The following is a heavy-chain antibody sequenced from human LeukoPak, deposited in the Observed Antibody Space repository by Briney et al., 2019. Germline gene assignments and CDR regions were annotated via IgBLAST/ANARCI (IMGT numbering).Heavy chain of an antibody. Sequence: GGSMRLSCVASGFTFSSYAMSWVRQAPGKVLEWVSATRGRGGSTYYADSVKGRFTISRDNSKNTLYLQMNSLRAEDTAVYYCAKQDGLRFLEWFHLVSGGTIDYWGQGTLATVSS. CDR1: GFTFSSYA. D-gene: IGHD3-3*01. CDR2: TRGRGGST. V-gene: IGHV3-23*01. CDR3: AKQDGLRFLEWFHLVSGGTIDY. J-gene: IGHJ4*02.